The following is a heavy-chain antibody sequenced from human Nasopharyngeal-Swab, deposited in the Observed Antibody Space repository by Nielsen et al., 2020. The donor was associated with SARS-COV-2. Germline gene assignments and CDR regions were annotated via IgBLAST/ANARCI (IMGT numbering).Heavy chain of an antibody. J-gene: IGHJ6*02. D-gene: IGHD6-13*01. V-gene: IGHV3-11*05. CDR1: GFTFSDYY. CDR3: ARGPHSSRGYYGMDV. CDR2: ISSSSSYT. Sequence: GEPLKISCAASGFTFSDYYMSWIRQAPGKGLEWVSYISSSSSYTNYADSVKGRFTISRDNAKNSLYLQMNSLRAEDTAVYYCARGPHSSRGYYGMDVWGQGTTVTVSS.